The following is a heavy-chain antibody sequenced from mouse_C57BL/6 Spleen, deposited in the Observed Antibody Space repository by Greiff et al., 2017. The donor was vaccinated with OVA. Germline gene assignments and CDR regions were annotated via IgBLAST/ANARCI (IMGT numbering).Heavy chain of an antibody. V-gene: IGHV1-22*01. D-gene: IGHD3-2*02. CDR1: GYTFTDYN. Sequence: EVQRVESGPELVKPGASVKMSCKASGYTFTDYNMHWVKQSHGKSLEWIGYINPNTGGTSYNQKFKGKATLTVNKSSSTAYMELRSLTSEDSAVYYFSRSGRDSSGYWFAYWGQGTLVTVSA. CDR3: SRSGRDSSGYWFAY. J-gene: IGHJ3*01. CDR2: INPNTGGT.